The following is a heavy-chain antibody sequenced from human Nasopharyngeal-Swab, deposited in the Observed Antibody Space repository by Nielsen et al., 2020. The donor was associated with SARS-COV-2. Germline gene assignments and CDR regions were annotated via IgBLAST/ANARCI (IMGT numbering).Heavy chain of an antibody. CDR2: ISSSSSYI. CDR3: ARGTFDTYYYDSSGY. J-gene: IGHJ4*02. D-gene: IGHD3-22*01. V-gene: IGHV3-21*01. Sequence: GGSLRLSCAASGFTFSRYSMNWVRQAPGNGLEWVSSISSSSSYIYYADSVKGRFPTPRDNAKNSLYLQMNSLRAEDTAVYNCARGTFDTYYYDSSGYWGQGTLVTVSS. CDR1: GFTFSRYS.